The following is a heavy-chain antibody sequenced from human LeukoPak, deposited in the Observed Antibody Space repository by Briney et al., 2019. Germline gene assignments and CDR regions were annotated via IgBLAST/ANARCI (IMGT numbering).Heavy chain of an antibody. D-gene: IGHD3-10*01. CDR2: IGTAGDT. J-gene: IGHJ5*02. CDR1: GFTFSSYD. V-gene: IGHV3-13*01. CDR3: AKGRWFGDGLQGWFDP. Sequence: PGGSLRLSCAASGFTFSSYDMHWVRRATGKGLEWVSAIGTAGDTYYPGSVKGRFTISRDNSKNTVYLQMNSLRIEDTAIYYCAKGRWFGDGLQGWFDPWGQGTLVTVSS.